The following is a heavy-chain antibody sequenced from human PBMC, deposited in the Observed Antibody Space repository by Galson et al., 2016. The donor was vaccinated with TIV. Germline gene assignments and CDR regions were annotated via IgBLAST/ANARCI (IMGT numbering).Heavy chain of an antibody. J-gene: IGHJ5*02. CDR2: INPNIGTT. CDR3: AREGKGGDARSNYFEP. D-gene: IGHD3-16*01. V-gene: IGHV1-2*04. Sequence: SVKVSCKASGYSFTGYYMHWVRQAPGQGLEWMGWINPNIGTTKYEQKFQGCVTMTRDTSTSTVYLEPSRLKSDATAVYYCAREGKGGDARSNYFEPWGQGTQVTV. CDR1: GYSFTGYY.